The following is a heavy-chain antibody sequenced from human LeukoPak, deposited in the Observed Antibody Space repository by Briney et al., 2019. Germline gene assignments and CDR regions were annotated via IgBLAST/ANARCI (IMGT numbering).Heavy chain of an antibody. CDR1: GFTFSSYA. D-gene: IGHD6-19*01. V-gene: IGHV3-23*01. J-gene: IGHJ5*02. Sequence: GGSLRLSCAASGFTFSSYAMSWVRQAPGKGLEWVSSIRPSGDNTYYGDSVKGRFTISRDNSKNTVYLQMNNMRVDDTAVYYRARVAGWHWFDPWGQGTLVTVSS. CDR2: IRPSGDNT. CDR3: ARVAGWHWFDP.